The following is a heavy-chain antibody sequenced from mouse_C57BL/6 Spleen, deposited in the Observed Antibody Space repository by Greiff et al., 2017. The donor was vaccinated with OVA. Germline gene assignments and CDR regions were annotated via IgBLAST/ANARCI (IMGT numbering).Heavy chain of an antibody. Sequence: EVQLVESGGGLVKPGGSLKLSCAASGFTFSDYGMHWVRQAPEKGLEWVAYISSGSSTIYYADTVKGRFTISRDNAKNTLFLQMTSLRSEDTAMYYCSTYLYGAMDYWGQGTSVTVSS. CDR2: ISSGSSTI. CDR3: STYLYGAMDY. D-gene: IGHD5-1*01. V-gene: IGHV5-17*01. CDR1: GFTFSDYG. J-gene: IGHJ4*01.